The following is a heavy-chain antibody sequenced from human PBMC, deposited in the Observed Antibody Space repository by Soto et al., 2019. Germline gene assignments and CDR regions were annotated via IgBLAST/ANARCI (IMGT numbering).Heavy chain of an antibody. D-gene: IGHD3-22*01. CDR2: IIPIFGTA. J-gene: IGHJ3*02. Sequence: QVQLVQSGAEVKKPGSSVKVSCKASGGTFSSYAISWVRQAPGQGLEWMGGIIPIFGTANYAQKFQGRVTITADESKSTAYMELSRLRSEDTAVYYCARILPHYYDCRGQDAFDIWGQGTMVTVSS. CDR1: GGTFSSYA. V-gene: IGHV1-69*12. CDR3: ARILPHYYDCRGQDAFDI.